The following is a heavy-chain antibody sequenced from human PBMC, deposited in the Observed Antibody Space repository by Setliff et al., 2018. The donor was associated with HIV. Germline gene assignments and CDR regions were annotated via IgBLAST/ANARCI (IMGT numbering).Heavy chain of an antibody. V-gene: IGHV3-30*02. J-gene: IGHJ4*02. D-gene: IGHD3-22*01. CDR1: GFTFSSFG. CDR3: ARGGSDPYYSGSSGPYPPGY. Sequence: GGSLRLSCAASGFTFSSFGMHWVRQAPGKGLEWVSFIQYDGSNKYYAESVKGRFTISRDNSKSTLYLQMNSLRPEDTAVYYCARGGSDPYYSGSSGPYPPGYWGQGTLVTVSS. CDR2: IQYDGSNK.